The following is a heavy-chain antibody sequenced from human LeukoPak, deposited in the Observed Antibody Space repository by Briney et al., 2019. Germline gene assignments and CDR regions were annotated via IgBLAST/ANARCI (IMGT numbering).Heavy chain of an antibody. CDR2: FDPEGGET. V-gene: IGHV1-24*01. D-gene: IGHD4-17*01. J-gene: IGHJ5*02. CDR3: ATDLSAEMTTVTTTWFDP. Sequence: ASVKVSCKVSGYTLTELSLHLVRQAPGKGREWMGGFDPEGGETIYAQKFQGRVTMTEDTSTDTAYMELSRLRSEDTAVYYCATDLSAEMTTVTTTWFDPWGQGTLVTVSS. CDR1: GYTLTELS.